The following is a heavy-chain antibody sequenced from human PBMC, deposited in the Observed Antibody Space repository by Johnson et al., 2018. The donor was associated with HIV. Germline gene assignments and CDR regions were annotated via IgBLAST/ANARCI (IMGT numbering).Heavy chain of an antibody. CDR2: ISYDGSNK. Sequence: QVQLVESGGGVVQPGRSLRLSCAASGFTFSSYAMHWVRQAPGKGLEWVAVISYDGSNKYYADSVKGRFTISRDNSKNTLYLQMNSLRPEDTAVYFCAREKGMTSIRDAFDIWGQGTMGTVSS. CDR3: AREKGMTSIRDAFDI. D-gene: IGHD5-24*01. CDR1: GFTFSSYA. J-gene: IGHJ3*02. V-gene: IGHV3-30-3*01.